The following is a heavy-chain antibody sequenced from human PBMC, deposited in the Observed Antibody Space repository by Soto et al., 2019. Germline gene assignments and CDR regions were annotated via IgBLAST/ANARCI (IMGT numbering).Heavy chain of an antibody. CDR1: GYIFNNYG. J-gene: IGHJ2*01. D-gene: IGHD6-19*01. CDR2: VGPYVGKT. Sequence: QGQLVQSGAEVRKPGASVKVSCQASGYIFNNYGLSWVRQVTGQGLGWVGWVGPYVGKTEYAPKFRDRVTMTADPTTNTAYMELRSLTSDDSALYYCARCYCSVGSCFTCWHFDLWGRGTLVSVSS. V-gene: IGHV1-18*01. CDR3: ARCYCSVGSCFTCWHFDL.